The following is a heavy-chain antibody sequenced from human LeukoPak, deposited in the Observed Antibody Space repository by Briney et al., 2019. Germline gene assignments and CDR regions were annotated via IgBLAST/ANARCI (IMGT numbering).Heavy chain of an antibody. CDR1: GFTFTRYW. V-gene: IGHV3-7*01. CDR2: IKQDGSEQ. J-gene: IGHJ4*02. Sequence: PRGSLRLSCAASGFTFTRYWMAWVRQAPGKGLEWVANIKQDGSEQYHVDSVRGRFTMSRDNTKNIVFLQMDSLRVEDTAVYYCARVSRSGYYGEYWGQGTTVTVSS. CDR3: ARVSRSGYYGEY. D-gene: IGHD3-3*01.